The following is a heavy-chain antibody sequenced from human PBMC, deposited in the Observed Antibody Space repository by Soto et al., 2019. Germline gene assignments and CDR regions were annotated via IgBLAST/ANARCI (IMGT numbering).Heavy chain of an antibody. CDR2: INHSGSS. Sequence: SDPLSRTFRHSGRSFIAYSYSGIRQPPGQGLEWIGEINHSGSSAYNPSLKSRVTISVDTSKNQFSLKLNSVTAADTAVYYCASFLVDHVMSGYNGFHYWGQGTQV. V-gene: IGHV4-34*01. CDR3: ASFLVDHVMSGYNGFHY. CDR1: GRSFIAYS. J-gene: IGHJ4*02. D-gene: IGHD3-3*01.